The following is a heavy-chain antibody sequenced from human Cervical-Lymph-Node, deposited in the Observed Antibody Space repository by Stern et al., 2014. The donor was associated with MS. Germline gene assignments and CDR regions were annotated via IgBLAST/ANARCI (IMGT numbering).Heavy chain of an antibody. D-gene: IGHD3-16*01. CDR3: AKPLYNSYGMDV. CDR1: GFTLDDYA. CDR2: ISWNSGKI. Sequence: VQLVESGGGLVQPGRSLRLSCEASGFTLDDYAMHWVRQGPGKGLEWVSGISWNSGKIGYADSVKGRFTISRDNAKNSLYLQMNSLRAEDTALYYCAKPLYNSYGMDVWGQGTTVTVSS. J-gene: IGHJ6*02. V-gene: IGHV3-9*01.